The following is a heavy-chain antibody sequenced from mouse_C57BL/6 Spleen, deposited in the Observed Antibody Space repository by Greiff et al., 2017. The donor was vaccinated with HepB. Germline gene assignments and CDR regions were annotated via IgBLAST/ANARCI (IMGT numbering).Heavy chain of an antibody. J-gene: IGHJ4*01. CDR3: TGMAKYDGYYPYAMDY. D-gene: IGHD2-3*01. CDR1: GFTFSNYW. V-gene: IGHV6-3*01. Sequence: EVKVEESGGGLVQPGGSMKLSCVASGFTFSNYWMNWVRQSPEKGLEWVAQIRLKSDNYATHYAESVKGRFTISRDDSKSSVYLQMNNLRAEDTGIYYCTGMAKYDGYYPYAMDYWGQGTSVTVSS. CDR2: IRLKSDNYAT.